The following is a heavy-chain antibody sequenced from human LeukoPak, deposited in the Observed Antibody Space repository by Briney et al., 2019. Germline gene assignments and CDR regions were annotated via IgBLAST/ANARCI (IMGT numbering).Heavy chain of an antibody. CDR1: GFTFSNHG. J-gene: IGHJ2*01. CDR3: AKIGVSGSRFFDL. CDR2: ISANSFYT. V-gene: IGHV3-23*01. Sequence: QPGGSLRLSCAASGFTFSNHGMSWVRQAPGKGLEWVSSISANSFYTYYAASVHGRFTVSRDNSKNTLYLQMNNMAAEDTAVYFCAKIGVSGSRFFDLWGRGTLLSVSS. D-gene: IGHD1-1*01.